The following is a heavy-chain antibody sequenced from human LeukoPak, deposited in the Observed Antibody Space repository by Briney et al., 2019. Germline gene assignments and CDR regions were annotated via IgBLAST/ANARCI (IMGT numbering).Heavy chain of an antibody. V-gene: IGHV4-59*08. Sequence: AETLSLTCTVSCRSISSYYRSWIRQPPGEGLEWVGYIYYSGSTNYNPSLKSRVTISVDTSKNQFSLKLSSVTAADTAVYYCARREMATIPDAFDIWGQGTMVTVSS. D-gene: IGHD5-24*01. CDR3: ARREMATIPDAFDI. CDR2: IYYSGST. J-gene: IGHJ3*02. CDR1: CRSISSYY.